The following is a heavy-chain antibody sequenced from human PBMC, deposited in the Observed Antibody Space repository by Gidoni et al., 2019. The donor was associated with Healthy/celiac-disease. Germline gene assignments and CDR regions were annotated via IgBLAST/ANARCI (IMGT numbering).Heavy chain of an antibody. CDR3: AKDLALVGASYFDY. V-gene: IGHV3-23*01. CDR2: ISGSGGST. J-gene: IGHJ4*02. Sequence: EVQLLASWVGLVQPGGSLRLSCAASGFTFCSYAMSWVRQAPGKGLEWVEAISGSGGSTYYADSVKGRFTISRDNSKNTLYLQMNSLRAEDTAVYYCAKDLALVGASYFDYWGQGTLVTVSS. D-gene: IGHD1-26*01. CDR1: GFTFCSYA.